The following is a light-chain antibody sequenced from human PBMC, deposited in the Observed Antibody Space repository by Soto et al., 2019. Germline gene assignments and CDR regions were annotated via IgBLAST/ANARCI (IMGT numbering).Light chain of an antibody. CDR1: SSNVGEYNY. V-gene: IGLV2-8*02. CDR2: DVT. Sequence: LTKTPSAFTCAGHGGPSISTRKSSNVGEYNYVSWYQQYPGRAPTLMIYDVTKPPSAVPDRFSGSTTGNTASLTASALLAEDEEDYYYRSSSASSNSCFVFGGGTKVTVL. J-gene: IGLJ2*01. CDR3: RSSSASSNSCFV.